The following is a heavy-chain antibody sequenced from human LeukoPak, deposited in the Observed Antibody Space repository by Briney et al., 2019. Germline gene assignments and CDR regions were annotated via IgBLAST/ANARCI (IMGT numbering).Heavy chain of an antibody. CDR3: AKDGSGTDLTYFDY. CDR2: ISYDGSNK. V-gene: IGHV3-30-3*01. J-gene: IGHJ4*02. Sequence: GGSLRLSCAASGFTFSSYAMHWVRQAPGKGLEWVAVISYDGSNKYYADSVKGRFTISRDNSKNTLYLQMNSLRAEDTAVYYCAKDGSGTDLTYFDYWGQGTLVTVSS. D-gene: IGHD1-26*01. CDR1: GFTFSSYA.